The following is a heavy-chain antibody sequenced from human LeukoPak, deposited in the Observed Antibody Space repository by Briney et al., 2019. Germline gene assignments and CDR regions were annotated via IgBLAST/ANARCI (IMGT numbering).Heavy chain of an antibody. CDR1: GGSVSSGSYY. V-gene: IGHV4-61*01. CDR3: AREMATISGGAFDI. Sequence: NPSETLSLTCTVSGGSVSSGSYYWSWIRQPPGKGLEWIGYIYDSGSTNYNPSLESRVTISVDTSKNQFSLKLSSVTAADTAVYYCAREMATISGGAFDIWGQGTMVTVSS. CDR2: IYDSGST. J-gene: IGHJ3*02. D-gene: IGHD5-24*01.